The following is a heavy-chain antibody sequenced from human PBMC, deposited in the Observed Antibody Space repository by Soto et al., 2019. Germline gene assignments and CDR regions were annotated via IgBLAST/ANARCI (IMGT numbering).Heavy chain of an antibody. J-gene: IGHJ6*02. V-gene: IGHV3-30-3*01. CDR2: IAYDGSNK. CDR3: PLPHGSHLNYFYGIDV. D-gene: IGHD6-25*01. Sequence: QVQLVESGGGVVQPGRSLRLSCAASGFTFSSFVMHWVRQAPGKGLEWVAFIAYDGSNKHYADSVKGRFTISRDNPNNTLYRQLNRLRFEDTAVYYCPLPHGSHLNYFYGIDVWGQGTTVTVSS. CDR1: GFTFSSFV.